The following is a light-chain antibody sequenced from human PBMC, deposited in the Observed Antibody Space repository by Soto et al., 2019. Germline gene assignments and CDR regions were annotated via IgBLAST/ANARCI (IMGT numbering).Light chain of an antibody. CDR2: GTS. V-gene: IGKV3-20*01. CDR3: QQYGSSPWT. CDR1: PTVSNDY. J-gene: IGKJ1*01. Sequence: VLTQSPGTLSLSPGERATLSCRASPTVSNDYLGGYQQKPGQAARLPIYGTSNRATGIPDRFSGSGSGTDFTLTTSRLEPEDFVIYYCQQYGSSPWTFGQGTKVDIK.